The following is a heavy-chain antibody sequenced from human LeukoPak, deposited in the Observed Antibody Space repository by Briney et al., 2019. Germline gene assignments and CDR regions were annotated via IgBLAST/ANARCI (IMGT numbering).Heavy chain of an antibody. CDR2: ISAYNGNT. Sequence: ASVTVSCKASGYTFTSYGISWVRQAPGQGLEWMGWISAYNGNTNYAQKLQGRVTMTTDTSTSTASMELRSLRSDDTAVYYCARSGKLRFLEWLSDYWGQGTLVTVSS. CDR1: GYTFTSYG. J-gene: IGHJ4*02. V-gene: IGHV1-18*01. D-gene: IGHD3-3*01. CDR3: ARSGKLRFLEWLSDY.